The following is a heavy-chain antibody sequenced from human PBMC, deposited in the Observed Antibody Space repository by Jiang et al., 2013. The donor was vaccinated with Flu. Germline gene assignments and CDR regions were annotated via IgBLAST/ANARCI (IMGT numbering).Heavy chain of an antibody. J-gene: IGHJ2*01. D-gene: IGHD5-24*01. CDR2: INPSGGST. Sequence: SVKVSCKASGYTFTSYYMHWVRQAPGQGLEWMGIINPSGGSTSYAQKFQGRVTMTRDTSTSTVYMELSSLRSEDTAVYYCARDGHRPLGRDGYNYRRAFDLWGRGTLVTVSS. CDR1: GYTFTSYY. CDR3: ARDGHRPLGRDGYNYRRAFDL. V-gene: IGHV1-46*01.